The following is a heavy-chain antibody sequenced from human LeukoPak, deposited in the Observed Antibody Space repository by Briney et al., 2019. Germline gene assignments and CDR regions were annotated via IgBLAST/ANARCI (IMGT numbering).Heavy chain of an antibody. CDR3: AQQSGTLRDYGVFDY. V-gene: IGHV6-1*01. D-gene: IGHD4-17*01. J-gene: IGHJ4*02. CDR1: GDSVSSDSVA. CDR2: TYYRSKWYN. Sequence: SQTLSLTCAISGDSVSSDSVAWNWIRQSPSRGLEWLGRTYYRSKWYNDCAVSVKSRISINPDTSKNQFSLQLSSVSPEDTAVYFCAQQSGTLRDYGVFDYWGQGTLVTVSS.